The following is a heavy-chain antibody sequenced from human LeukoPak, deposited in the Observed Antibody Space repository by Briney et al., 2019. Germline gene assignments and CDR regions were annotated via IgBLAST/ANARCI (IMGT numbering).Heavy chain of an antibody. CDR1: GFTFNNAW. CDR2: IKRKNDGGTT. J-gene: IGHJ4*02. Sequence: GGSLRLSCAASGFTFNNAWMTWVRQAPGKGLEWVGRIKRKNDGGTTDYGAPVKGRFTISRDDSKNTVYLQMNSLKTEDTAVYYCITGTGTSDFDYWGQGTLVTVSS. V-gene: IGHV3-15*01. D-gene: IGHD1-7*01. CDR3: ITGTGTSDFDY.